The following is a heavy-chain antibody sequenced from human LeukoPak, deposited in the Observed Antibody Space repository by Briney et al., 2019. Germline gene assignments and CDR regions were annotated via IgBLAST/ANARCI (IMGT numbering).Heavy chain of an antibody. CDR2: INPNSSGT. Sequence: ASVKLSCSASGYTFTGYYMHWVRQAHGQGLEWMGWINPNSSGTNYAQKYQGRVTMARDTSISTAYMELSRLRSDDTAVYYCARAVVVGAPGDYWGQGTLVTVSS. V-gene: IGHV1-2*02. CDR1: GYTFTGYY. CDR3: ARAVVVGAPGDY. J-gene: IGHJ4*02. D-gene: IGHD1-26*01.